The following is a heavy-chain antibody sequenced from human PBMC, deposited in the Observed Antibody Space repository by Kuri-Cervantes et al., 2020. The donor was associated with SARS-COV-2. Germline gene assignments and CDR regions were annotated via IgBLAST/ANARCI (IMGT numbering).Heavy chain of an antibody. J-gene: IGHJ2*01. Sequence: GESLKISCEVSGFTFSSRAMHWVRQAPGKGLEWAAVISSDGGNKYYADSVRGRFTISRDNSKNTLYLRLNTLRAEDTAVYHCAREYVYDTTGYFYWYFDLWGRGTLVTVSS. CDR1: GFTFSSRA. D-gene: IGHD3-22*01. V-gene: IGHV3-30-3*01. CDR3: AREYVYDTTGYFYWYFDL. CDR2: ISSDGGNK.